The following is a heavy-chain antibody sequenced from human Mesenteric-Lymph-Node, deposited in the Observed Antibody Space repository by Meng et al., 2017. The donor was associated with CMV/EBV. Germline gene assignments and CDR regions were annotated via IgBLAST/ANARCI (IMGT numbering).Heavy chain of an antibody. CDR1: GFTFSSYS. V-gene: IGHV3-21*01. J-gene: IGHJ6*02. D-gene: IGHD2-15*01. Sequence: GESLKISCAASGFTFSSYSMNWVRQAPGKGLEWVSSISSSSSYIYYADSVKGRFTISRDNAKNSLYLQMNSLRAEDTAVYYCASAPGVVAAYYGMDVWGQGTTVTVSS. CDR2: ISSSSSYI. CDR3: ASAPGVVAAYYGMDV.